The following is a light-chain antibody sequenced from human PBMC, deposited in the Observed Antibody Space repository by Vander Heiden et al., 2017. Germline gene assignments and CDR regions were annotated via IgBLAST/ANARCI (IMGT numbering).Light chain of an antibody. CDR2: DAS. Sequence: THLPYPPSSLSASVGDRVTITCQASQDISNYLNWYQQKPGKAPKLLIYDASNLETGVPSRFSGSGSGTDFTFTISSLQPEDIATYYCQQYDNTPITFGHGTKVEIK. J-gene: IGKJ3*01. CDR1: QDISNY. CDR3: QQYDNTPIT. V-gene: IGKV1-33*01.